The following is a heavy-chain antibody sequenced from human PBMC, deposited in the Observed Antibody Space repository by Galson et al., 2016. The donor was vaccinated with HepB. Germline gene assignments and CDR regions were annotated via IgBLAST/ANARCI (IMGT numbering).Heavy chain of an antibody. CDR3: ARSVGRGPAAHFDF. CDR1: GFAFSNYY. D-gene: IGHD2-2*01. V-gene: IGHV3-11*01. Sequence: SLRLSCAASGFAFSNYYMSWIRQAPGKGLEWISYISSIGGSIHYADSVEGRFTISRDNAKNSLYLQRYSLRAEDTAVYYCARSVGRGPAAHFDFWGQGTLVTVSS. J-gene: IGHJ4*02. CDR2: ISSIGGSI.